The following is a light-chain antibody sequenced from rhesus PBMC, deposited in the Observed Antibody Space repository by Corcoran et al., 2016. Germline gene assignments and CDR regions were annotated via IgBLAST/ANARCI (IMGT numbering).Light chain of an antibody. Sequence: DIQMTQSPSSLSASVGDRVTITCRASQGISDYLNWYQQKPGEPPKRLIYAASRLESGVPSRFSGSGSGTDFSLTSSSLQPEDFATYYCLQGYSIPITFGPGTKLDIK. V-gene: IGKV1-36*02. CDR1: QGISDY. J-gene: IGKJ3*01. CDR2: AAS. CDR3: LQGYSIPIT.